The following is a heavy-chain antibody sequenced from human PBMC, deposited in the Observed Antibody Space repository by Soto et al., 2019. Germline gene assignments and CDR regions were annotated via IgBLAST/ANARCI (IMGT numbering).Heavy chain of an antibody. D-gene: IGHD2-15*01. CDR2: IIRIFHTP. CDR3: VHRRYCYNSAFFDY. V-gene: IGHV1-69*01. J-gene: IGHJ4*02. Sequence: QVQLVQSGAEVKKPGSSVKVSCKASGGTFSSYAFSWVRQAPGQGLEWMGGIIRIFHTPTYAQKFQGRVTITADESTSTAYMELISIRSDDTAVYYCVHRRYCYNSAFFDYWGQGTLVTVSS. CDR1: GGTFSSYA.